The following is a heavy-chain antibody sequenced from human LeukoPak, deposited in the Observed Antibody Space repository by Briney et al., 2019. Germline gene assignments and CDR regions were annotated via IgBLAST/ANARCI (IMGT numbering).Heavy chain of an antibody. CDR2: IGTAGDT. J-gene: IGHJ4*02. Sequence: PGGPLRLSCAACGFTFSSYDMHWVRQATGKGLEWVSAIGTAGDTYYPGSVKGRFTISRDNAKNSLYLQMNSLRAEDTAVYYCARDLAQILTGADVDYWGQGTLVTVSS. CDR3: ARDLAQILTGADVDY. CDR1: GFTFSSYD. V-gene: IGHV3-13*01. D-gene: IGHD3-9*01.